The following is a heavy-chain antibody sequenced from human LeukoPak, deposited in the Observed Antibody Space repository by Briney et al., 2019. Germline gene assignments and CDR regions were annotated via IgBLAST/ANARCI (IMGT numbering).Heavy chain of an antibody. CDR1: GFTFNSYW. CDR2: IKQDGTEK. CDR3: ARDLTRIAVAGTVYFDY. D-gene: IGHD6-19*01. Sequence: GGSLRLSCAGSGFTFNSYWMSWVRQAPGKGLEWVAHIKQDGTEKYYVDSVEGRFTISRDNARNSLYLQMNSLRAEGTAVYYCARDLTRIAVAGTVYFDYWGQGTLVTVSS. J-gene: IGHJ4*02. V-gene: IGHV3-7*01.